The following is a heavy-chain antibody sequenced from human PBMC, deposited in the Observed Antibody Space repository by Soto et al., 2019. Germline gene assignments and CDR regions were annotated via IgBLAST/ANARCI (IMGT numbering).Heavy chain of an antibody. J-gene: IGHJ5*02. CDR3: ARDRIEAIFLEWLDWFDP. CDR2: ISSSSSYI. V-gene: IGHV3-21*01. D-gene: IGHD3-3*01. Sequence: GGSLRLSCPASGFTFSSYSMNWARQAPGKGLKWVSSISSSSSYIYYVVSVKGRFTISRDNAKNSLYLQMNSLRAEDTAVYYCARDRIEAIFLEWLDWFDPWGQGTLVTVSS. CDR1: GFTFSSYS.